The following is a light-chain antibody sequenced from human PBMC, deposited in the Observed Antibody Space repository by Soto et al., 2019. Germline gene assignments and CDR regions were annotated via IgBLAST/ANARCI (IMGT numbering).Light chain of an antibody. CDR1: SSDVGTYNY. CDR3: SSYAGNNNLYV. V-gene: IGLV2-8*01. Sequence: AGTEPPCACGSPGLAVTISCTGTSSDVGTYNYVSWYQQHPGKAPKLMIYEVNKRPAGVPDRFSGSKSGIMASLTVSGLQAEDEADYYCSSYAGNNNLYVFGTGTKVTVL. CDR2: EVN. J-gene: IGLJ1*01.